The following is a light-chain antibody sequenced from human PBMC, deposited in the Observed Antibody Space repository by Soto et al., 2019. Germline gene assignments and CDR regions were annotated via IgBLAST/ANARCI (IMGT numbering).Light chain of an antibody. CDR2: AAS. CDR3: HQHYKVPPWT. CDR1: QSISNY. Sequence: DIQMTQSPSSLSASVGDRVTITCRASQSISNYLDWYQLKPGKAPKLLIYAASSLQSGVPSRFTGSGSGTDFTLTISNLQAEDFATYYCHQHYKVPPWTFGQGNKVEIK. J-gene: IGKJ1*01. V-gene: IGKV1-39*01.